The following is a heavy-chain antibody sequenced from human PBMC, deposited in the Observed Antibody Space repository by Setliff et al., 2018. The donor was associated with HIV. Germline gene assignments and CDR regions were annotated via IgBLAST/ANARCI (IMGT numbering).Heavy chain of an antibody. CDR3: ASKGGSENYPDSDAFDI. Sequence: ASVKVSCKASGYTFTGHYLHWVRQAPGQGLEWMGRINPNSGGTSYAQKFQARVTMTRDTSTSTVYLELRSLRSEDTAVYFCASKGGSENYPDSDAFDIWGLGTLVTVSS. CDR2: INPNSGGT. D-gene: IGHD3-10*01. CDR1: GYTFTGHY. J-gene: IGHJ3*02. V-gene: IGHV1-2*06.